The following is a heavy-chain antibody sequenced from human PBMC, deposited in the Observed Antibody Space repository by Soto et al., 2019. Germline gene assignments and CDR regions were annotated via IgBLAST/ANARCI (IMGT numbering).Heavy chain of an antibody. CDR3: AKDAISMVRGVNNWFDP. D-gene: IGHD3-10*01. V-gene: IGHV3-23*01. CDR1: GFTFSSYA. Sequence: GGSLRLSCAASGFTFSSYAMTWVRQAPGKGLEWVSGISGGGGVSTYYADSVKGRFTISRDNSMNTLYLQMNRLRAEDTAVYYCAKDAISMVRGVNNWFDPWGQGTLVTV. CDR2: ISGGGGVST. J-gene: IGHJ5*02.